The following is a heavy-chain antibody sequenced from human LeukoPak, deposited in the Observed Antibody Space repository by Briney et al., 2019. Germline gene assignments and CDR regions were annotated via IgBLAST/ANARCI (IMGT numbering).Heavy chain of an antibody. CDR1: GYSFTSYF. D-gene: IGHD1-7*01. Sequence: ASVKVSCKASGYSFTSYFIHWVRQAPGQSLEWMTCINAGNGDTRYSQKFLGRVTITRDTSASTAYMELNSLTSEDTAVYYCARSGTARENDYWGQGTLVTVSS. CDR3: ARSGTARENDY. V-gene: IGHV1-3*01. CDR2: INAGNGDT. J-gene: IGHJ4*02.